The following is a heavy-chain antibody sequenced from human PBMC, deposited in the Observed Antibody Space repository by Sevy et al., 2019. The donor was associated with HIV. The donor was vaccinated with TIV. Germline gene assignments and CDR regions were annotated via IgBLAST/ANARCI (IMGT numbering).Heavy chain of an antibody. CDR3: XXEXXXXXXX. Sequence: GGSLRLSXAASXXXXXXXXVXWXXXXPGKXLXWXANXKXXXXVRKYLDSVRGRFTISRDNAKNSVYLEMNSLRAEDXAVXXXXXEXXXXXXXWGQXXLVTVSS. J-gene: IGHJ1*01. CDR1: XXXXXXXX. CDR2: XKXXXXVR. V-gene: IGHV3-7*01.